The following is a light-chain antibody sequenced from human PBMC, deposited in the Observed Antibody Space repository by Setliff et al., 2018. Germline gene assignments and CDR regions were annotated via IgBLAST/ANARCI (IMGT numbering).Light chain of an antibody. J-gene: IGLJ1*01. CDR1: SSDVGSYNL. Sequence: ALTQPASVSGSPGQSITISCTGSSSDVGSYNLVSWYQQHPAKAPKLXIXXASXXXSXXXXXXXXXXXXXXXSLTISGLQAEDEADYYCCSYAGSSTFVFGTGTKVTVL. CDR3: CSYAGSSTFV. CDR2: XAS. V-gene: IGLV2-23*01.